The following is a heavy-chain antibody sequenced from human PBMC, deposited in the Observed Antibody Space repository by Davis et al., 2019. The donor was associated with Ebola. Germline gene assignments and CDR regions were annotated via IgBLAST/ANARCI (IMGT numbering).Heavy chain of an antibody. Sequence: GESLKISCKGSGYSFTSYWIGWVRQMPGKGLEWMGIIYPGDSDTRYSPSFQGQATISADKSISTAYLQWSSLKASDTAMYYCARRDGVGEYSYGYPFDYWGQGTLVTVSS. CDR3: ARRDGVGEYSYGYPFDY. D-gene: IGHD5-18*01. V-gene: IGHV5-51*01. CDR2: IYPGDSDT. J-gene: IGHJ4*02. CDR1: GYSFTSYW.